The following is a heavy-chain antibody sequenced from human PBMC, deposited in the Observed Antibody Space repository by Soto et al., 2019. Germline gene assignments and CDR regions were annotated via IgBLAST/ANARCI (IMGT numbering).Heavy chain of an antibody. Sequence: QVQVVQSGAEVKKPGSSVKVSCKASGGTFSSYPISWVRQAPGQGLEWMGGIIPIIGTAAYTQKFQGRVTITADKSTGTAYMVPSSLRSEDTALYYCATQSYYYDRSGYAYDAFDIWGQGTMVTVSS. J-gene: IGHJ3*02. V-gene: IGHV1-69*06. CDR1: GGTFSSYP. CDR3: ATQSYYYDRSGYAYDAFDI. CDR2: IIPIIGTA. D-gene: IGHD3-22*01.